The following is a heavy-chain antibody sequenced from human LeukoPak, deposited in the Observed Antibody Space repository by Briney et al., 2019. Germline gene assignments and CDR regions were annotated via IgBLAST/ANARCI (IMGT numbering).Heavy chain of an antibody. Sequence: SETLSLTCAVYGGSFSGYYWSWIRQPPGKGLEWIGEINHSGSTNYNPSLKSRVTISVNTSKNQFSLKLSSVTAADTAVYYCARGDYGDYDYWGQGTLVTVSS. D-gene: IGHD4-17*01. CDR2: INHSGST. V-gene: IGHV4-34*01. CDR3: ARGDYGDYDY. CDR1: GGSFSGYY. J-gene: IGHJ4*02.